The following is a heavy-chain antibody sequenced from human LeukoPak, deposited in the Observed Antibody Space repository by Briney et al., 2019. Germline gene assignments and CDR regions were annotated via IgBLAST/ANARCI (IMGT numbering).Heavy chain of an antibody. CDR3: ATSSGWYERNTWGGWFDP. D-gene: IGHD6-19*01. CDR2: IYYSGST. CDR1: GGSIRSYY. Sequence: SETLSPTCSVSGGSIRSYYWNWIRQPPGKGLEWIGYIYYSGSTNYNPSLKSRVSISVDTSKNQFSLKLRSVTAADTAVYYCATSSGWYERNTWGGWFDPWGQGTLVTVSS. J-gene: IGHJ5*02. V-gene: IGHV4-59*01.